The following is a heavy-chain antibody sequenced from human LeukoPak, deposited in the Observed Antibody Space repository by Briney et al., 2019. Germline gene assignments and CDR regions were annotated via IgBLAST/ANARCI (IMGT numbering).Heavy chain of an antibody. J-gene: IGHJ6*03. CDR3: ARTTMVRGTYYMDV. CDR2: IYYSGYT. Sequence: SETLSLTCTVSGGSISSYYWSWIRQPPGKGLEWIGYIYYSGYTNYKSSLKSRVTISVDTSKNPFSLKLSSVTAADTAVYYCARTTMVRGTYYMDVWGKGTTVTVSS. CDR1: GGSISSYY. D-gene: IGHD3-10*01. V-gene: IGHV4-59*01.